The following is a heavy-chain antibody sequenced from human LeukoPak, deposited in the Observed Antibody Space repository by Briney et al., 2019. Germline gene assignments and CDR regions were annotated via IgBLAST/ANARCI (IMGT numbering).Heavy chain of an antibody. CDR1: GFTFDDYA. CDR3: AKAGGAAAGGFDY. J-gene: IGHJ4*02. D-gene: IGHD6-13*01. Sequence: GRSLRLSCAASGFTFDDYAMHWVRQAPGKGQDGVSGISWNSGSIGYADSVKGRFTISRDNAKNSLYLQMNSLRAEDTALYYCAKAGGAAAGGFDYWGQGTLVTVSS. CDR2: ISWNSGSI. V-gene: IGHV3-9*01.